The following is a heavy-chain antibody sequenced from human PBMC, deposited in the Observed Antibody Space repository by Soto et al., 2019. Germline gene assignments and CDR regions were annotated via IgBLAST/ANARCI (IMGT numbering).Heavy chain of an antibody. V-gene: IGHV3-74*01. CDR2: INSDGSST. J-gene: IGHJ4*02. Sequence: PGGSLRLSCAASGFTFSSYWMHWVRQAPGKGLVWVSRINSDGSSTSYADSVKGRFTISRDNAKNSLYLQMNSLRAEDTAVYYCARDRIVGATGPKYYFDYWGQGTLVTVSS. CDR1: GFTFSSYW. D-gene: IGHD1-26*01. CDR3: ARDRIVGATGPKYYFDY.